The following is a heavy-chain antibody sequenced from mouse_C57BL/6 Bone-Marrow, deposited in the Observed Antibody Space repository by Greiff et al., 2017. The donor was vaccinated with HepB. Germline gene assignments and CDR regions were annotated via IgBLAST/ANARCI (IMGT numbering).Heavy chain of an antibody. CDR2: ISYDGSN. D-gene: IGHD1-1*01. V-gene: IGHV3-6*01. CDR1: GYSITSGYY. CDR3: YYGSSPRDFDV. Sequence: DVQLQESGPGLVKPSQSLSLTCSVTGYSITSGYYWNWIRQFPGNKLEWMGYISYDGSNNYNPSLKNRISITRDTSKNQFFLKLNSVTTDDTATYYCYYGSSPRDFDVWGTGTTVTVSS. J-gene: IGHJ1*03.